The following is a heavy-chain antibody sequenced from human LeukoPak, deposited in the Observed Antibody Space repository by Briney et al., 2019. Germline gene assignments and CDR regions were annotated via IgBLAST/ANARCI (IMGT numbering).Heavy chain of an antibody. CDR2: ISYDGSNK. CDR3: AKEADVVPAAITFYYYYGTDV. V-gene: IGHV3-30*18. CDR1: GFTFSSYG. J-gene: IGHJ6*02. D-gene: IGHD2-2*02. Sequence: PGGSLRLSCAASGFTFSSYGMHWVRQAPGKGLEWVAVISYDGSNKYYADSVKGRFTISRDNSKNTLYLQMNSLRAEDTAVYYCAKEADVVPAAITFYYYYGTDVWGQGTTVTVSS.